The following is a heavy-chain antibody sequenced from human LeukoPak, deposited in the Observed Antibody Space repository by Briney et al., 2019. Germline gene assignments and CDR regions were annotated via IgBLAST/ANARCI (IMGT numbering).Heavy chain of an antibody. CDR3: ARGRYCSADICSGGDAFDI. CDR2: IYTRGST. CDR1: GGSINNYY. J-gene: IGHJ3*02. Sequence: SETLSLTRTVSGGSINNYYWSWIRQPAGKGLEWIGRIYTRGSTNYNPSLKSRVTMSVDTSKNQFSLKLSSVTAADTAVYYCARGRYCSADICSGGDAFDIWGQGTMVSVSS. D-gene: IGHD2-15*01. V-gene: IGHV4-4*07.